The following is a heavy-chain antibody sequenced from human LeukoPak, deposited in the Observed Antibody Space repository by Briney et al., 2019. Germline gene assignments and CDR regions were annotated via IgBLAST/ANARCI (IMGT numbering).Heavy chain of an antibody. Sequence: GGSLRLSCAASGFTFSSYSMNWVRQAPGKGLEWVSSISSSSSYIYYADSVRGRSTISRDNAKNSLYLQMNSLRAEDTAVYYCASVRHGAYWGQGTLVTVSS. CDR3: ASVRHGAY. CDR1: GFTFSSYS. J-gene: IGHJ4*02. V-gene: IGHV3-21*01. CDR2: ISSSSSYI. D-gene: IGHD1-26*01.